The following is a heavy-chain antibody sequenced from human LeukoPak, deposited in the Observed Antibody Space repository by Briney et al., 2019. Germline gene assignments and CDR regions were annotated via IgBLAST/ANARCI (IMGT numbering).Heavy chain of an antibody. J-gene: IGHJ4*02. D-gene: IGHD6-13*01. CDR2: IYYSGST. Sequence: SETLSLTCTVSGGSISTFYWSWIRQPPGKGLEWIGWIYYSGSTNYNPSLKSRVTISVDTSKNQFSLKLSSVTAADTAVYYCARDRGYSSSFLDYWGQGTLVTVSS. CDR1: GGSISTFY. V-gene: IGHV4-59*01. CDR3: ARDRGYSSSFLDY.